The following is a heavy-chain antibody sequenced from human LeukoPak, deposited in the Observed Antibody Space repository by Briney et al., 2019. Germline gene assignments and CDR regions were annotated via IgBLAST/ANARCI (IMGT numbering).Heavy chain of an antibody. CDR1: GYTFTSFD. D-gene: IGHD1-26*01. CDR2: INPNSGGT. Sequence: ASVKVSCKASGYTFTSFDMNWVRQATGQGLEWMGWINPNSGGTNYAQKFQGRVTMTRDTSISTAYMELSRLRSDDTAVYYCARILVGADYWGQGTLVTVSS. J-gene: IGHJ4*02. CDR3: ARILVGADY. V-gene: IGHV1-2*02.